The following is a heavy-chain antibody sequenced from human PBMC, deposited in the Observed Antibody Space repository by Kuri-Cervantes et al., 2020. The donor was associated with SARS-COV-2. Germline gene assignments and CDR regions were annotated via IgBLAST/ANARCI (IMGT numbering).Heavy chain of an antibody. CDR2: ISSSSSYI. Sequence: GESLKIPCAASGFTFSSYSMNWVRQAPGKGLEWVSSISSSSSYIYYADSVKGRFTISRDNAKNSLYLQMNSLRAEDTAVYYCARGSGVAGTGAFGIWGQGTMVTVSS. CDR3: ARGSGVAGTGAFGI. CDR1: GFTFSSYS. D-gene: IGHD6-19*01. J-gene: IGHJ3*02. V-gene: IGHV3-21*01.